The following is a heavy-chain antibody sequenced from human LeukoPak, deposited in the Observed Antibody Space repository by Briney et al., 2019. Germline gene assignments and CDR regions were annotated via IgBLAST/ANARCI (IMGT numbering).Heavy chain of an antibody. CDR2: VSYSGTT. CDR1: GFTFSSYSMN. J-gene: IGHJ5*02. CDR3: ARETPAVRNNCFDP. D-gene: IGHD2-2*01. V-gene: IGHV4-39*02. Sequence: GSLRLSCAASGFTFSSYSMNWVRQPPGKGLEWIGSVSYSGTTYYNTSLRSRVTISIDTSRNQFSLKLTSVTAADTAVYYCARETPAVRNNCFDPWGQGTLVTVSS.